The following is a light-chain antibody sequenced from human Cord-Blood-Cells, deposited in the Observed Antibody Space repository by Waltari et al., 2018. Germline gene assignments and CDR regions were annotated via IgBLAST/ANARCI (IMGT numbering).Light chain of an antibody. J-gene: IGLJ7*01. Sequence: SYELTQPPPASVPPGLTARIPCPGDAVPKQYAYWYQQQPGQAPVLLIDKDSERPSGIPGLFSGASSGTTVTLTISGVQADDEADYCCQSADSSGTVFGGGTQLTVL. CDR3: QSADSSGTV. CDR2: KDS. V-gene: IGLV3-25*03. CDR1: AVPKQY.